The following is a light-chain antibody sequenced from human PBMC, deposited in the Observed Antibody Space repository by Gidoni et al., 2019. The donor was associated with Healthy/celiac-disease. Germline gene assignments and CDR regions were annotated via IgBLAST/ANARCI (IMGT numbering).Light chain of an antibody. J-gene: IGKJ4*01. CDR3: QQRYSTPLT. CDR1: QSISSY. V-gene: IGKV1-39*01. CDR2: AAS. Sequence: DIQMTQSPSSLSASGGDRATITCRASQSISSYLNWYQQKPGKAPKLLIYAASSLQSGVPSRFSGSGSGTDFTLTISSLQHEDFATYYCQQRYSTPLTFGGGTKVEIK.